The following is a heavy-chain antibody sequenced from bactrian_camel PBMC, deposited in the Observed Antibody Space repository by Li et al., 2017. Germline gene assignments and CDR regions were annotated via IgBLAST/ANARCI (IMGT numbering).Heavy chain of an antibody. J-gene: IGHJ4*01. CDR3: TSFALSEMAY. Sequence: VQLVESGGGLVQPGQSLRLSCAASGFTFERYDMTWVRQAPGKGLEWVSRINSGGDSTSSADTTKGRFTISRDNAKNTLYLQLNSLKTEDTGMYYCTSFALSEMAYWGQGTQVTVS. V-gene: IGHV3S40*01. D-gene: IGHD1*01. CDR2: INSGGDST. CDR1: GFTFERYD.